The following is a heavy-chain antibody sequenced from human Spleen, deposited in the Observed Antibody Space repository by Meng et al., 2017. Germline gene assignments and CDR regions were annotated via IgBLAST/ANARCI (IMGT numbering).Heavy chain of an antibody. D-gene: IGHD6-6*01. V-gene: IGHV1-2*06. Sequence: VRLVHAGAGVKKPGASVTGSCKASGYTFTGYYMHWVRQAPGQGLEWMGRINPNSGGTNYAQKFQGRVTMTRDTSISTAYMELSRLRSDDTAVYYCARQYSSSLRIFDYWGQGTLVTVSS. CDR1: GYTFTGYY. J-gene: IGHJ4*02. CDR2: INPNSGGT. CDR3: ARQYSSSLRIFDY.